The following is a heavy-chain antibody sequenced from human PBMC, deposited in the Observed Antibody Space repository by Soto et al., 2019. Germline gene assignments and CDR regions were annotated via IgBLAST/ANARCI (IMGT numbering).Heavy chain of an antibody. V-gene: IGHV3-30*18. CDR1: GFTFSSYG. Sequence: GGSLRLSCAASGFTFSSYGMHWVRQAPGKGLEWVAVISYDGSNKYYADSVKGRFTISRDNSKNTLYLQMNSLRAEDTAVYYCAKDRGSGYCSSTSCFQNYYGMDVWGQGTTVTVSS. CDR3: AKDRGSGYCSSTSCFQNYYGMDV. CDR2: ISYDGSNK. D-gene: IGHD2-2*01. J-gene: IGHJ6*02.